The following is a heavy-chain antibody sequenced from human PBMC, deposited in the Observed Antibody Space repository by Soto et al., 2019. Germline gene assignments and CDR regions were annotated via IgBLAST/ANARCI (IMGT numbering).Heavy chain of an antibody. CDR1: GGSISSAGYN. CDR2: IYYSGST. CDR3: ARNGAGTYYPTTFDY. D-gene: IGHD3-10*01. V-gene: IGHV4-31*03. J-gene: IGHJ4*02. Sequence: QVQLQESGPGLVKPSQTLSLTCTVSGGSISSAGYNWSWIRQHPGKGLEWIGYIYYSGSTYYNPSLKSRGTIPVETSKNQSSLKLNAVTAADTAVDYCARNGAGTYYPTTFDYWGQGTLVTVSS.